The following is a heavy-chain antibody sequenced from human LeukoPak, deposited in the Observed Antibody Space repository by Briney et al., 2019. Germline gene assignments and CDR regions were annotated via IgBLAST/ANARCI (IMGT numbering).Heavy chain of an antibody. D-gene: IGHD6-13*01. J-gene: IGHJ5*02. Sequence: ASVKVSCKASGYTFTGYYMHWVRQAPGQGLEWMGWINPNSGATNYTQKFQGRVTMTRDTSISTAYMELSRLGSDDTAVYYCAKAIAAKTWFDPWGQGTVVTVSS. CDR1: GYTFTGYY. CDR3: AKAIAAKTWFDP. V-gene: IGHV1-2*02. CDR2: INPNSGAT.